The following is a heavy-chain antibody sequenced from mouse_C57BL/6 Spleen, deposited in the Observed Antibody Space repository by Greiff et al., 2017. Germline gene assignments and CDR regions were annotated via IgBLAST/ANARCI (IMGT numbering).Heavy chain of an antibody. Sequence: EVMLVESGGGLVQSGRSLRLSCATSGFTFSDFYMEWVRQAPGKGLEWIAASRNKANDYTTEYSASVKGRFIVSRDTSQSILYLQMNALRAEDTAIYYCERDAELGRGTWFAYWGQGTLVTVSA. CDR2: SRNKANDYTT. V-gene: IGHV7-1*01. D-gene: IGHD4-1*01. CDR1: GFTFSDFY. CDR3: ERDAELGRGTWFAY. J-gene: IGHJ3*01.